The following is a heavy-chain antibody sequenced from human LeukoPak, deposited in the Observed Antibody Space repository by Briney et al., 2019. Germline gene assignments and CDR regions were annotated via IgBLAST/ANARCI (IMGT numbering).Heavy chain of an antibody. CDR1: GGSISSYY. V-gene: IGHV4-4*09. J-gene: IGHJ4*02. Sequence: SETLSLTCTVSGGSISSYYWSWIRQPPGKGLEWIGYIYTSGSTNYNPSLKSRVTISVDTSKNQFSLKLSSVTAADTAIYYCARVHDTNDYYFYFDYWGQGTQVTVSS. CDR2: IYTSGST. D-gene: IGHD3-22*01. CDR3: ARVHDTNDYYFYFDY.